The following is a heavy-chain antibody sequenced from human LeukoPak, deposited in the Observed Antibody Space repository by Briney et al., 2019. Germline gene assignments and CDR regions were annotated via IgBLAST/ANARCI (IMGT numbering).Heavy chain of an antibody. J-gene: IGHJ4*02. CDR2: MNPNSGNT. Sequence: GASVKVSCKASGYTFTSYDINWVRQATGQGLEWMGWMNPNSGNTGYAQKFQGRVTMTRNTSISTAYMELRSLRSDDTAVYYCARELKAYYYDSSGLRYFDYWGQGTLVTVSS. V-gene: IGHV1-8*01. D-gene: IGHD3-22*01. CDR3: ARELKAYYYDSSGLRYFDY. CDR1: GYTFTSYD.